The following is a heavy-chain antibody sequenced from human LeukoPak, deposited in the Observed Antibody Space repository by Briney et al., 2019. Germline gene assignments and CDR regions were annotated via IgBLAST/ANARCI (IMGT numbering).Heavy chain of an antibody. CDR2: ISGSGGST. CDR3: AKIGWDDAFDI. CDR1: GFTFSNYG. Sequence: GGSLRLSCAASGFTFSNYGMSWVRQAPGKGLEWVSGISGSGGSTYYADSVKGRFTISRDNSKNTLYLQMNSLRAEDTAVYYCAKIGWDDAFDIWGQGTMVTVSS. V-gene: IGHV3-23*01. J-gene: IGHJ3*02. D-gene: IGHD6-19*01.